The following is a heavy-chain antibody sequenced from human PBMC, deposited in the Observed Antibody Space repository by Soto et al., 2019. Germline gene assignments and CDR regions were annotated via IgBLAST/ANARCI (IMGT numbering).Heavy chain of an antibody. CDR2: IRFDGSNK. D-gene: IGHD1-26*01. CDR1: GFTFSGYG. CDR3: ARDGVGATTYFGYFDY. J-gene: IGHJ4*02. Sequence: ESGVGVVQPGRSLRLSCAASGFTFSGYGMHWVRQAPGKGLEWVAIIRFDGSNKYYADSVKGRFTISRDNSKNTLYLQMNSLRAEDTAFYYCARDGVGATTYFGYFDYWGQGTLVTVSS. V-gene: IGHV3-33*01.